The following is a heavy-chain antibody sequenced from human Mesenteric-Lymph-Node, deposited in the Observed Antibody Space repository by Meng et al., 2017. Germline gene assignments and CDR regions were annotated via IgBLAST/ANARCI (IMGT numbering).Heavy chain of an antibody. Sequence: GGSLRLSCAASGFSLSSYTMSWVRQTPGEGLEWVSAISGSGAATQYADSVKGRFTISRDNPVNTLYLQMNSLRDEDTAIYFCAKGQEATGTRYFTHWGQGKLVTGAS. CDR1: GFSLSSYT. V-gene: IGHV3-23*01. J-gene: IGHJ4*02. CDR2: ISGSGAAT. D-gene: IGHD6-13*01. CDR3: AKGQEATGTRYFTH.